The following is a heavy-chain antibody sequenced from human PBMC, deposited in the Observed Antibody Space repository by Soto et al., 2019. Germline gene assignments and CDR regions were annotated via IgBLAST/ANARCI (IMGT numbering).Heavy chain of an antibody. V-gene: IGHV1-2*04. D-gene: IGHD2-8*01. CDR3: ARGDSTDCSNGVCSFFYNHDMDV. J-gene: IGHJ6*02. CDR1: GYSFTDYH. CDR2: INPKSGGT. Sequence: ASVEFSCGASGYSFTDYHIHWVREAPGQGLEWLGRINPKSGGTSTAQKFQGWVTMTTDTSISTASMELTRLTSDDTAIYYCARGDSTDCSNGVCSFFYNHDMDVWGQGTTVTVSS.